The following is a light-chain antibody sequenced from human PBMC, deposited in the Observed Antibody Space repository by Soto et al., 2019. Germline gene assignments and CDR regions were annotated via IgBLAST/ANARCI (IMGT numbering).Light chain of an antibody. V-gene: IGKV3-15*01. J-gene: IGKJ3*01. CDR2: GAS. CDR3: QQYNSWPLT. CDR1: QSVSSN. Sequence: EIVMTQSPATLSVSPGERATLSCRASQSVSSNLAWYQQKPGQAPRLLIYGASTRATGIPARFSGSGSATEFTLTISSLQSEDFAVYYCQQYNSWPLTFGPGTKVDIK.